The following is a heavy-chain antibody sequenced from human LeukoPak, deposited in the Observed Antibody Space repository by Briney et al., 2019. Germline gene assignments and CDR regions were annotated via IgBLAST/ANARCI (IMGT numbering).Heavy chain of an antibody. V-gene: IGHV1-58*02. Sequence: GASVKVSCKASGFTFTSSVMQWVRQARGQRLEWIGWIVVGSGNTNYARKFQERVTITRDMSTSTAYMELSSLRSEDTAVYYCAALYSNYVPWGQGTLVTVSS. CDR2: IVVGSGNT. J-gene: IGHJ5*02. D-gene: IGHD4-11*01. CDR3: AALYSNYVP. CDR1: GFTFTSSV.